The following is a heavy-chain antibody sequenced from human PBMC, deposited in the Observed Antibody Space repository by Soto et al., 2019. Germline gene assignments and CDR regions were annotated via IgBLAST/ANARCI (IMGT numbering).Heavy chain of an antibody. V-gene: IGHV3-23*01. CDR1: GFTFSNYD. D-gene: IGHD2-21*01. CDR2: VSSSGSST. Sequence: EVQLLESGGDLVQPGGSLRLSCAAYGFTFSNYDMSWVRQAPGKGLEWVSSVSSSGSSTYYADSVKGGFTISRDNSKNTLYLQMSSLGAADTAVYHCARRDCGSERNCEFGAPAFAYWGQGNLVTVTS. CDR3: ARRDCGSERNCEFGAPAFAY. J-gene: IGHJ4*02.